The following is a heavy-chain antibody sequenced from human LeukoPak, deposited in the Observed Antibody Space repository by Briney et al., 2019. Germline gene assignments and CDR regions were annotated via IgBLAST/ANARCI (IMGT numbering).Heavy chain of an antibody. J-gene: IGHJ4*02. CDR1: GGSISSGSYY. D-gene: IGHD1-1*01. CDR2: IYTSGST. CDR3: ARDLRWRIDY. V-gene: IGHV4-61*02. Sequence: PSETLSLTCTVSGGSISSGSYYWSWIRQPAGKGLEWIGRIYTSGSTNYNPSLKSRVTISVDTSKNQFSLKLSSVTAADTAVYYCARDLRWRIDYWGQGTLVTVSS.